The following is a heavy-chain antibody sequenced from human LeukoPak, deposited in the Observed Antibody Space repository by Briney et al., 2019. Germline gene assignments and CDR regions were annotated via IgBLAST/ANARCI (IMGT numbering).Heavy chain of an antibody. J-gene: IGHJ5*02. CDR3: ARAGPTYDFWSGYPNWFDP. D-gene: IGHD3-3*01. Sequence: SETLSLTCTVSGGSISSRSYYWGWIRQPPGKGLEWIGTVYYRGSTYYSPSLKSRVTISVDTSKNQFSLKLSSVTAADTAVYYCARAGPTYDFWSGYPNWFDPWGQGTLVTVSS. CDR2: VYYRGST. V-gene: IGHV4-39*01. CDR1: GGSISSRSYY.